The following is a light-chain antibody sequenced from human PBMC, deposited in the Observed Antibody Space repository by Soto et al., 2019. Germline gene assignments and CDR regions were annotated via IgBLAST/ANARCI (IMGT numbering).Light chain of an antibody. Sequence: QSVLTQPPSVSGAPGQRVTISCTGSNSNIGAGYDVHWYQQLPGTAPKLLIYGNSNRPSRVPDRFSGSKSVTSASLAITGLQAEHEADYYCQSYDSSLSGSVFGNGTKVT. CDR3: QSYDSSLSGSV. CDR1: NSNIGAGYD. J-gene: IGLJ1*01. V-gene: IGLV1-40*01. CDR2: GNS.